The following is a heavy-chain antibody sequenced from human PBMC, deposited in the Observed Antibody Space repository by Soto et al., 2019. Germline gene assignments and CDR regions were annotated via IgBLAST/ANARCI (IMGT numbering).Heavy chain of an antibody. D-gene: IGHD5-18*01. Sequence: GGSLRLSCAASGFTFSSYGMHWVRQAPGKGLEWVAVIWYDGSNKYYADSVKGRFTISRDNSKNTLYLQMNSLRAEDTAVYYCARAWIQLCSPLCDYYGMDVWGQGTTVTVSS. CDR2: IWYDGSNK. CDR1: GFTFSSYG. V-gene: IGHV3-33*01. J-gene: IGHJ6*02. CDR3: ARAWIQLCSPLCDYYGMDV.